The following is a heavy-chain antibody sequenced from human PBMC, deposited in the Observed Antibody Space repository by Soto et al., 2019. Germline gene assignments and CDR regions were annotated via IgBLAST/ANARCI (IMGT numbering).Heavy chain of an antibody. CDR2: IFWDDDK. D-gene: IGHD4-17*01. V-gene: IGHV2-5*02. Sequence: QITLKESGPTLVKPTEALTLTCTFSGFSLTTSGVGVGWLRQSPGKALEWLALIFWDDDKRYNPPLRNRLTITKDASKNQVVLRMTNMDTVDTATYFCAHRLPLTTGVVDYWGQGALVTVSS. CDR1: GFSLTTSGVG. CDR3: AHRLPLTTGVVDY. J-gene: IGHJ4*02.